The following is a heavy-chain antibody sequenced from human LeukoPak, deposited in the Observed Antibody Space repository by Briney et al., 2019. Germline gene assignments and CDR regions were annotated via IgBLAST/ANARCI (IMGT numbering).Heavy chain of an antibody. CDR3: ARFNYDSSVPDAFDI. Sequence: GGSVRLSCAASGFTFSDYYMSWIRQAPGKGLEWVSYISSSGSTIYYADSVKGRFTISRDNAKNSLYLQMNSLRAEDTAVYYCARFNYDSSVPDAFDIWGQGTMVTVSS. CDR1: GFTFSDYY. J-gene: IGHJ3*02. D-gene: IGHD3-22*01. V-gene: IGHV3-11*04. CDR2: ISSSGSTI.